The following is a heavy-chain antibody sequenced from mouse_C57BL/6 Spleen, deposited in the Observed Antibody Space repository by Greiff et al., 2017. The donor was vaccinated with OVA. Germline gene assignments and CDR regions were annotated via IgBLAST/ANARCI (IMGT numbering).Heavy chain of an antibody. J-gene: IGHJ4*01. Sequence: EVMLVESGGGLVTPGGSLKLSCAASGFTFSDYGMHWVRQAPEKGLEWVAYISSGSSTIYYADTVKGRFTISRDNAKNTLFLQMTSLRSEDTAKYYCERWLMEYWGEGTAVTVSS. CDR1: GFTFSDYG. CDR3: ERWLMEY. V-gene: IGHV5-17*01. CDR2: ISSGSSTI.